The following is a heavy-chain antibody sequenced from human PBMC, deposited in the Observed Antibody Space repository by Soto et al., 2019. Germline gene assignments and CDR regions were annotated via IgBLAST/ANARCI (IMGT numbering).Heavy chain of an antibody. CDR3: ARNRGIDWLYFFDF. CDR2: ISGSGGST. V-gene: IGHV3-23*01. CDR1: GFTFSSYA. Sequence: GGSLRLSCAASGFTFSSYAMSWVRQAPGKGLEWVSAISGSGGSTYYADSVKGRFTISRDNSKNTLYLQMNSLRAEDTAVYFCARNRGIDWLYFFDFWGQGALVTVSS. D-gene: IGHD3-9*01. J-gene: IGHJ4*02.